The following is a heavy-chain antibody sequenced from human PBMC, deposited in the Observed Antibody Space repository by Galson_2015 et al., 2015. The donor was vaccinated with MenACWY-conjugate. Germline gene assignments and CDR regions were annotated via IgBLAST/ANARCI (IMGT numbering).Heavy chain of an antibody. J-gene: IGHJ6*02. V-gene: IGHV4-34*01. Sequence: ETLSLTCAVYGGSFSGYYWSWIRQPPGKGLEWIGEINHSGSTNYNPSLKSRVTISVDTSKNQFSLKLSSVTAADTAVYYCARHPPGGRGMDVWGQGTTVTVSS. CDR3: ARHPPGGRGMDV. D-gene: IGHD1-26*01. CDR1: GGSFSGYY. CDR2: INHSGST.